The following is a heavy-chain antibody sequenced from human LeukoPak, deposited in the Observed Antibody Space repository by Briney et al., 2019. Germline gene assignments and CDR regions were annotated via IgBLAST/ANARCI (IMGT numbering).Heavy chain of an antibody. CDR2: IIPIFGTA. CDR1: GGTFSSYV. CDR3: ARTDPMVRGVFYWFDP. Sequence: GASVKVSCKASGGTFSSYVISWVRQAPGQGLEWMGGIIPIFGTASYAQKFQGRVTITEDESTSTAYMELSSLRSEDTAVYYCARTDPMVRGVFYWFDPWGQGTLVTVSS. D-gene: IGHD3-10*01. J-gene: IGHJ5*02. V-gene: IGHV1-69*13.